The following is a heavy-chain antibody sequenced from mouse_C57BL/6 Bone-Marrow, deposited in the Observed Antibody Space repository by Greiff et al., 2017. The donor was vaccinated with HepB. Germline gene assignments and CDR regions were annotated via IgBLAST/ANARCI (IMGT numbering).Heavy chain of an antibody. V-gene: IGHV3-6*01. CDR2: ISYDGSN. D-gene: IGHD2-3*01. Sequence: EVKLMESGPGLVKPSQSLSLTCSVTGYSITSGYYWNWIRQFPGNKLEWMGYISYDGSNNYNPSLKNRIPITRDTSKNQFFLKLNSVTTEDTATYYCANDGYPFDYWGQGTTLTVSS. J-gene: IGHJ2*01. CDR3: ANDGYPFDY. CDR1: GYSITSGYY.